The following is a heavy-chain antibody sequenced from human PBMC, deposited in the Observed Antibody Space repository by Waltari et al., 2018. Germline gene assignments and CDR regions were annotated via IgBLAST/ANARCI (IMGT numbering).Heavy chain of an antibody. CDR3: ARDVLSYYEYQLPMDNWFDP. D-gene: IGHD2-2*01. CDR2: ISSSSSTI. CDR1: GFTFSSYS. J-gene: IGHJ5*02. V-gene: IGHV3-48*04. Sequence: EVQLVESGGGLVQPGGSLRLSCAASGFTFSSYSMNWVRQAPGKGLEWVSYISSSSSTIYYADSVKGRFTISRDNAKNSLYLQMNSLRAEDTAVYYCARDVLSYYEYQLPMDNWFDPWGQGTLVTVSS.